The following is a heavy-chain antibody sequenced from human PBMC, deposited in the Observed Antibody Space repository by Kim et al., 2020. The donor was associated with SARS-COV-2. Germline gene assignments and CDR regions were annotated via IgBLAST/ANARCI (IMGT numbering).Heavy chain of an antibody. CDR2: IIPIFGTA. J-gene: IGHJ4*02. CDR3: ARFPHNYYDSSGYYY. V-gene: IGHV1-69*13. D-gene: IGHD3-22*01. CDR1: GGTFSSYA. Sequence: ASVKVSCKASGGTFSSYAISWVRQAPGQGLEWMGGIIPIFGTANYAQKFQGRVTITADESTSTAYMELSSLRSEDTAVYYCARFPHNYYDSSGYYYWGQGTLVTVSS.